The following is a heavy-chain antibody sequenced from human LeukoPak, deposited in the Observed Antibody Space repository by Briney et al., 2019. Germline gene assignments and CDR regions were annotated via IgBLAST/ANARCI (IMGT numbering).Heavy chain of an antibody. V-gene: IGHV3-48*03. J-gene: IGHJ4*02. Sequence: PGGSLRLSCAASGFTFSSYEXXXVRQAPGKGLXXXXXXXXXXXXIYYADSVKGRFTXXRDNAKNSLYLQMNSLRAEDTAVYYXXRDPHQIYDILTASPSYYFDYWGQGTLVTVSS. CDR3: XRDPHQIYDILTASPSYYFDY. CDR2: XXXXXXXI. D-gene: IGHD3-9*01. CDR1: GFTFSSYE.